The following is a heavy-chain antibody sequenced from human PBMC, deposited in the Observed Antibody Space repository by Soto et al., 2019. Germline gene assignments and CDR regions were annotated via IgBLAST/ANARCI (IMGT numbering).Heavy chain of an antibody. J-gene: IGHJ5*02. CDR2: IYYSGST. V-gene: IGHV4-39*01. D-gene: IGHD3-10*01. Sequence: QLQLQESGPGLVKPSETLSLTCTVSGGSISSSSYYWGWIRQPPGKGLEWIGSIYYSGSTYYNPSPKSRVTISVDTSKNQFSLKLSSVTAADTAVYYCARHDPGILWFGELSGEGFDPWGQGTLVTVSS. CDR1: GGSISSSSYY. CDR3: ARHDPGILWFGELSGEGFDP.